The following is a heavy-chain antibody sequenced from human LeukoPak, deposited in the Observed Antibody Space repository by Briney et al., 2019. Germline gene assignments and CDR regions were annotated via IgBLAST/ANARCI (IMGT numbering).Heavy chain of an antibody. V-gene: IGHV3-11*01. J-gene: IGHJ4*02. CDR2: ISGSGSTI. Sequence: GGSLRLSCAASGFTFSDYYMNWIRQAPGKXLEGVSYISGSGSTIFYANSVKGRFTISRDNAKNSLYLQMNSLRAEDTAVYYCARDLKAVSATGDWGQGTLVTVSS. CDR1: GFTFSDYY. D-gene: IGHD6-19*01. CDR3: ARDLKAVSATGD.